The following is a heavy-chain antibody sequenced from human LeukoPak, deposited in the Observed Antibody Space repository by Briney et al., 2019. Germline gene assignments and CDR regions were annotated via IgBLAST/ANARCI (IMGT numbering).Heavy chain of an antibody. CDR2: IIPILGIA. CDR1: GGTFSSYA. D-gene: IGHD4-17*01. CDR3: ARDSLTPDYGDQGY. V-gene: IGHV1-69*04. J-gene: IGHJ4*02. Sequence: GASVKVSCKASGGTFSSYAISWVRQAPGQGLEWMGRIIPILGIANYAQKFQGRVTITADKSTSTAYMELSSLRSEDTAVYYCARDSLTPDYGDQGYWGQGTLVIVSS.